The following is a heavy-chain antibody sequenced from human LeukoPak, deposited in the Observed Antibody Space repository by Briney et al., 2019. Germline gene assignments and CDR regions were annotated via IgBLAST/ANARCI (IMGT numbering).Heavy chain of an antibody. CDR1: GYSFTSYW. Sequence: GESLKISCKGSGYSFTSYWISWVRQMPGKGLEWMGRIDPSDSYTNYSPSFQGHVTISADKSISTAYLQWSSLKASDTAMHYCARQGTNWFDPWGQGTLVTVSS. CDR3: ARQGTNWFDP. CDR2: IDPSDSYT. V-gene: IGHV5-10-1*01. J-gene: IGHJ5*02. D-gene: IGHD1-1*01.